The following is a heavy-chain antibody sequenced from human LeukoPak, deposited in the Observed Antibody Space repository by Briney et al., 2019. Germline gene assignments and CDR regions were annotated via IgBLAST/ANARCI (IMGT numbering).Heavy chain of an antibody. CDR2: IRSKAHRYAT. V-gene: IGHV3-73*01. J-gene: IGHJ4*02. CDR1: GFTFNGSA. D-gene: IGHD4-17*01. Sequence: PGGSLKLPCATSGFTFNGSALHWVRQASGQGLEWVGCIRSKAHRYATAYAASVKGRFTVSRDDSRNMAYLQMNSLKTEDTAIYYCTRRHYGDYVVDNWGQGTLVTVSS. CDR3: TRRHYGDYVVDN.